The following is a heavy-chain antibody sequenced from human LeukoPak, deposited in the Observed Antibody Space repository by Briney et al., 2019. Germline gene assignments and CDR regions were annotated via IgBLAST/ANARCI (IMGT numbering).Heavy chain of an antibody. J-gene: IGHJ4*02. CDR3: ARDSFKRYSGYFDY. D-gene: IGHD1-26*01. V-gene: IGHV3-30*04. CDR2: ISYDGSNK. CDR1: GFTFSSYA. Sequence: PGRSLRLSCAASGFTFSSYAKHWVRQAPGKGLEWVAVISYDGSNKYYADSVKGRFTISRDNSKNTLYLQMDSLRAEDTAVYYCARDSFKRYSGYFDYWGQGTLVTVSS.